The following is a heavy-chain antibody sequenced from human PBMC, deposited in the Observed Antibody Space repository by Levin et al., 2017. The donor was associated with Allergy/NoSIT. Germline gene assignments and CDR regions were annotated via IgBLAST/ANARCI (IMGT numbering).Heavy chain of an antibody. CDR3: AIWFGWQLAFAY. V-gene: IGHV4-61*01. CDR2: IYYTGST. D-gene: IGHD3-10*01. Sequence: SQTLSLTCTVPGGSVSSASYYWSWIRQPPGKGLEWIGNIYYTGSTNYNPSLKSRVTISLDTSKQQFSLNLRSVTAADTAVDYCAIWFGWQLAFAYWGRGTLVTVSS. CDR1: GGSVSSASYY. J-gene: IGHJ4*02.